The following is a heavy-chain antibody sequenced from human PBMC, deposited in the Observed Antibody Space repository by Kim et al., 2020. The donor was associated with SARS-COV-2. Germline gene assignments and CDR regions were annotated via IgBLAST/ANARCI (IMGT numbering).Heavy chain of an antibody. CDR2: IYYSGST. CDR3: ARHRFGGVIGDFDY. CDR1: GGSISSYY. J-gene: IGHJ4*02. Sequence: SETLSHTCTVSGGSISSYYWSWIRQPPRKGLEWIGYIYYSGSTNYNPSLKTRVTISVDTSKNQFSLKLSSVTAADTAVYYCARHRFGGVIGDFDYWGQGTLVTVSS. V-gene: IGHV4-59*08. D-gene: IGHD3-16*02.